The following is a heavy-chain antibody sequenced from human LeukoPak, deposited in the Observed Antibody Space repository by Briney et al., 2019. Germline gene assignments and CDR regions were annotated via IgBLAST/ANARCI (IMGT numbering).Heavy chain of an antibody. CDR2: IIPTFGIA. CDR1: GGTFSSYA. D-gene: IGHD3-22*01. V-gene: IGHV1-69*04. J-gene: IGHJ4*02. CDR3: ARSYYDSSGPEGY. Sequence: GASVKVSCKASGGTFSSYAISWVRQAPGQGLEWMGRIIPTFGIANYAQKFQGRVTITADKSTSTAYMELSSLRSEDTAVYYCARSYYDSSGPEGYWGQGTLVTVSS.